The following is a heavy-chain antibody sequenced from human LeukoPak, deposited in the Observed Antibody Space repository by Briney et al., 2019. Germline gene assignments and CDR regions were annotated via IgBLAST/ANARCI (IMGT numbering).Heavy chain of an antibody. D-gene: IGHD5-18*01. CDR3: ANVVDTAMVYDS. CDR2: INSDGSNT. J-gene: IGHJ4*02. CDR1: GFTFSGSA. Sequence: GGSLRLSCAASGFTFSGSAMSWVRQAPGKGLVWVSRINSDGSNTDYADSVKGRFTISRDNAKNTLYLQMNSLRAEDTAVYYCANVVDTAMVYDSWGQGTLVTVSS. V-gene: IGHV3-74*01.